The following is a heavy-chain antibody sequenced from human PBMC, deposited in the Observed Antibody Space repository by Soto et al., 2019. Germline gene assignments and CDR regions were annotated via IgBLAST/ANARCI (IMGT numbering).Heavy chain of an antibody. Sequence: QVQLVQSGTVVQRRGSSVKVSCQASGGTFSSHGMAWVRQAPGQGLEWMGGIIPTFGTPTYAPKFQGRVTITADTSTNTAYMDLSSLRSEDTGVYYCASERSAQYFDFWGQGTLITVSS. D-gene: IGHD1-26*01. CDR1: GGTFSSHG. CDR2: IIPTFGTP. V-gene: IGHV1-69*06. J-gene: IGHJ4*02. CDR3: ASERSAQYFDF.